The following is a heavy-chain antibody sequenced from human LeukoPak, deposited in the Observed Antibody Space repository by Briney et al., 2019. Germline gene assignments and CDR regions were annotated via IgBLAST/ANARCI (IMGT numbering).Heavy chain of an antibody. CDR1: GFTFSSYA. CDR3: AKAPYSSSWYFDY. J-gene: IGHJ4*02. D-gene: IGHD6-13*01. Sequence: GGSLRLSCAASGFTFSSYAMSWVRQAPGKGLEWVSAISGSGGSTYYADSVRGRFTISRDNSKNTLYLQMNSLRAEDTAVYYCAKAPYSSSWYFDYWGQGTLVTVSS. V-gene: IGHV3-23*01. CDR2: ISGSGGST.